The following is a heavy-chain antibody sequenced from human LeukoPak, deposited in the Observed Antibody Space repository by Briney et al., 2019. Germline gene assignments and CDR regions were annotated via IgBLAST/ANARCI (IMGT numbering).Heavy chain of an antibody. CDR2: INPRDRSV. D-gene: IGHD6-6*01. Sequence: ASVKVSCKATGYSFSSYYVQWVRQAPGQGLEWMGIINPRDRSVFYVQKFQDRVTMTRDTSTTTVYMELSGLRSDDTAMYYCARAWGPRIAGGGDFWGQGTLVTVSS. J-gene: IGHJ4*02. CDR3: ARAWGPRIAGGGDF. V-gene: IGHV1-46*01. CDR1: GYSFSSYY.